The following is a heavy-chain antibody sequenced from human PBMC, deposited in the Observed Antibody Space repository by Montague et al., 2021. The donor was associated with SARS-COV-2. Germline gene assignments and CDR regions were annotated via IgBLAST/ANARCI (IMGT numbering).Heavy chain of an antibody. J-gene: IGHJ6*02. CDR3: ARDLGSYYGMDV. CDR1: GFPFSAFA. CDR2: ISYDGSNK. Sequence: SLRLSCAASGFPFSAFAMSWVRQAPGKGLEWVAVISYDGSNKYYADSVKGRFTISRDNSKNTLYLQMNSLRAEDTAVYYCARDLGSYYGMDVWGQGTTVTVSS. V-gene: IGHV3-30*04.